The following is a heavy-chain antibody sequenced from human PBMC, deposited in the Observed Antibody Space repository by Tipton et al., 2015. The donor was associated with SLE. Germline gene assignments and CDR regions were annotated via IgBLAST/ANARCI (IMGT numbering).Heavy chain of an antibody. J-gene: IGHJ4*02. CDR1: GDSIGNNY. Sequence: TLSLTCAVSGDSIGNNYWNWIRQSTGKGLEWVGRFYTDGSTRHKPSLESRPSPSFESRVTMSVDPSKNQFSLTLMSVTAADTAVYFCARGSSKSFVHYFDQWGQGKLVTVFS. D-gene: IGHD2/OR15-2a*01. CDR3: ARGSSKSFVHYFDQ. V-gene: IGHV4-4*07. CDR2: FYTDGST.